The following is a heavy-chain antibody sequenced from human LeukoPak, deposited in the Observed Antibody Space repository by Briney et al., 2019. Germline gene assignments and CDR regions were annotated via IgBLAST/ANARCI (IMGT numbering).Heavy chain of an antibody. V-gene: IGHV3-48*01. J-gene: IGHJ4*02. D-gene: IGHD3-22*01. CDR3: AKDSSDYYFDY. CDR2: ISSSSSTI. Sequence: GGSLRLSCAASGFTFSTYSMNWVRQAPGKGLEWVSYISSSSSTIYYADSVKGRFTISRDNSKNTLDLQMNSLRPDDTAVYYCAKDSSDYYFDYWGQGTLVTVSS. CDR1: GFTFSTYS.